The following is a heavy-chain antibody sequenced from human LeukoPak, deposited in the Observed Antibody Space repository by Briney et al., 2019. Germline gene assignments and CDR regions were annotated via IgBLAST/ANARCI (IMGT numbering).Heavy chain of an antibody. CDR1: GYSFTSYW. D-gene: IGHD3-10*01. J-gene: IGHJ4*02. CDR2: IYPGDSDT. CDR3: ARHYYGSGSYSVPIY. Sequence: GESLKISCKGSGYSFTSYWIGWVRQMPGKDLEWEGIIYPGDSDTRYSPSFQGQVTISADKSISTAYLQWSSLKASDTAMYYCARHYYGSGSYSVPIYWGQGTLVTVSS. V-gene: IGHV5-51*01.